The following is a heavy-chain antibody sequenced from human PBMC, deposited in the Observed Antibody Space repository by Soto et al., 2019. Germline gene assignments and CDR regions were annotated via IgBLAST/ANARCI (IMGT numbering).Heavy chain of an antibody. CDR3: ARDQMLYYYDSSGYFGY. J-gene: IGHJ4*02. D-gene: IGHD3-22*01. CDR2: IIPIFGTA. CDR1: GGTFSSYA. V-gene: IGHV1-69*13. Sequence: SVEVSCKASGGTFSSYANGLVRQAPGQGLEWMGGIIPIFGTANYAQKFQVRVTITADESTSTAYMELSSLRSEDTAVYYCARDQMLYYYDSSGYFGYWGKGTLVTVSS.